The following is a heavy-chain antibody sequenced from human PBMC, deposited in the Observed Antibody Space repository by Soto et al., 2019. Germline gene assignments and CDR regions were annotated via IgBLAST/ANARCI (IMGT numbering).Heavy chain of an antibody. J-gene: IGHJ4*02. CDR2: IIPIFGTA. CDR1: GGTFSSYA. V-gene: IGHV1-69*13. Sequence: SVKVSCKASGGTFSSYAISWVRQAPGQGLEWMGGIIPIFGTANYAQKFQGRVTITADESTSTAYMELSSLRSEDTAVYYCAREGCYDILTGSAPFDYWGQGTLVTVSS. D-gene: IGHD3-9*01. CDR3: AREGCYDILTGSAPFDY.